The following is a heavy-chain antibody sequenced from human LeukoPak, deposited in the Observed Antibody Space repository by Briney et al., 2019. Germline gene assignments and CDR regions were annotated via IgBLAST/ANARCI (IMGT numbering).Heavy chain of an antibody. V-gene: IGHV3-23*01. CDR2: ISGSGGST. CDR1: GFTFSSYA. J-gene: IGHJ6*02. Sequence: GASLRLSCAASGFTFSSYAMSWVRQAPGKGLEWVSAISGSGGSTYYADSVKGRFTISRDNSKNTLYLQMNSLRAEDTAVYYCAAARCSSTSCYNYYHYGMDVWGQGTTVTVSS. CDR3: AAARCSSTSCYNYYHYGMDV. D-gene: IGHD2-2*02.